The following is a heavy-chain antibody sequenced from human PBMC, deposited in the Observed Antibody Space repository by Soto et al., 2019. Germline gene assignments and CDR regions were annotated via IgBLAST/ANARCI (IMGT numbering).Heavy chain of an antibody. CDR3: ARDPDPDYDSSCYYYY. J-gene: IGHJ4*02. D-gene: IGHD3-22*01. CDR1: GGTFSSYT. Sequence: ASVKVSCKASGGTFSSYTISWVRQAPGQGLEWMGRIIPILGIANYAQKFQGRVTITADKSTSTAYMELSSLRSEDTAVYYCARDPDPDYDSSCYYYYWGQGTLVTVSS. CDR2: IIPILGIA. V-gene: IGHV1-69*04.